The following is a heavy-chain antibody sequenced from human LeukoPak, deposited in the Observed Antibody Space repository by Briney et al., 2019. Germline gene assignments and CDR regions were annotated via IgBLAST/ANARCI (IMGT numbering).Heavy chain of an antibody. Sequence: GGSLRLSCAASGFTFSSYEMNWVRQAPGKGLEWVSYISSSGSTIYYADSVKGRFTISRDNAKNSLYLQMYSLRAEDTAVYYCARGLWFGELSTIGFDYWGQGTLVTVSS. J-gene: IGHJ4*02. D-gene: IGHD3-10*01. V-gene: IGHV3-48*03. CDR2: ISSSGSTI. CDR1: GFTFSSYE. CDR3: ARGLWFGELSTIGFDY.